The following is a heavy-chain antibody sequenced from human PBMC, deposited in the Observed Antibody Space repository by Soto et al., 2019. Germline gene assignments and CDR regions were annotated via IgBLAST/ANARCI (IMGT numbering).Heavy chain of an antibody. Sequence: QVQLQESGPGLVKPSQTLSLTCTVSGDSINNAAYYWSWIRQHPARGLECIGYIYYSGITYYSPSLKSRLSMSVDTSENQFSLKLTSVTAADTAVYYCARFSAELSFLNWGQGTLVTVSS. D-gene: IGHD3-16*02. V-gene: IGHV4-31*03. CDR1: GDSINNAAYY. J-gene: IGHJ4*02. CDR3: ARFSAELSFLN. CDR2: IYYSGIT.